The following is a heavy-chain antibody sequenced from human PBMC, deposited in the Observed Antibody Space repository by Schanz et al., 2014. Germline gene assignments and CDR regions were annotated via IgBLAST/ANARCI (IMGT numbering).Heavy chain of an antibody. D-gene: IGHD6-13*01. Sequence: QVQLVESGGGVAQPGGSLRLSCAASGFSFSGYGMHWVRQAPGKGLEWVSGIGGSGDSTHYADSVKGRFTISRDNARYSLYLEMNSLRAEDTAVYYCARGRARQLVHWFDPWGQGTLVTVSS. J-gene: IGHJ5*02. CDR2: IGGSGDST. V-gene: IGHV3-NL1*01. CDR3: ARGRARQLVHWFDP. CDR1: GFSFSGYG.